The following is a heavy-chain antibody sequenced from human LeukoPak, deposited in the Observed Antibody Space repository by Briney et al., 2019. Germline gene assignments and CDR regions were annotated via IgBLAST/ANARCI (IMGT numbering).Heavy chain of an antibody. CDR1: GFTFSSYS. CDR2: ISSSSSYI. V-gene: IGHV3-21*01. J-gene: IGHJ4*02. Sequence: GGSLRLSCAASGFTFSSYSMNWVRQAPGKGLEWFSSISSSSSYIYYADSVKGRFTISRDNAKNSLYLQMNSLRAEDTAVYYCARVSRQQLAIDYWGQGTLVTVSS. D-gene: IGHD6-13*01. CDR3: ARVSRQQLAIDY.